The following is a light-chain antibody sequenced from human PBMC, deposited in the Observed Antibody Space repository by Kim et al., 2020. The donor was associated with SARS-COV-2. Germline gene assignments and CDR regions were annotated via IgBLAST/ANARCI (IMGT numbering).Light chain of an antibody. CDR1: QGVSNY. Sequence: DIQMTQSPSSLSASIGDRVTITCRASQGVSNYVGWFQQKPGKAPKSLIFAASTLRGGVPSRFSGSGSGTDFTFTISSRQPEDFATYYCQQYDDYPVTFGQGTRLEIK. CDR3: QQYDDYPVT. V-gene: IGKV1-16*01. CDR2: AAS. J-gene: IGKJ5*01.